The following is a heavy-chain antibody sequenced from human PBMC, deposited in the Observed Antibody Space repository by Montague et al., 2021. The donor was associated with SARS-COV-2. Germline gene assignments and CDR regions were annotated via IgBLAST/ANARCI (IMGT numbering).Heavy chain of an antibody. J-gene: IGHJ4*02. V-gene: IGHV4-39*01. CDR3: ARHRRYDVVTYYPDF. D-gene: IGHD3-9*01. CDR2: ISNGGRT. CDR1: GGSFDSDNFR. Sequence: ETLSLTCSVSGGSFDSDNFRWGWIRQPPGKRLEWIGVISNGGRTFDNPSLKSRVTISVHTSRNQLSLNVKSVTAADTAVYYCARHRRYDVVTYYPDFWGQGILVTVSS.